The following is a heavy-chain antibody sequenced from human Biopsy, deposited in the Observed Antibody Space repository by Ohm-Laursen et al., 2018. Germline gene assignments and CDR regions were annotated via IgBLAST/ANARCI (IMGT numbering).Heavy chain of an antibody. J-gene: IGHJ6*02. CDR3: ARDFRAGSGFLRSNNHYCGMDV. CDR2: IYYSGNT. CDR1: GGSINNFY. Sequence: SDTLSLTCIVSGGSINNFYWSWIRQPPGKGLEWIGIIYYSGNTKYNPSLKSRVTMSVDTSQNQFSLNLNSVTAADTAVYYCARDFRAGSGFLRSNNHYCGMDVWGPGTRVTVSS. V-gene: IGHV4-59*01. D-gene: IGHD5-24*01.